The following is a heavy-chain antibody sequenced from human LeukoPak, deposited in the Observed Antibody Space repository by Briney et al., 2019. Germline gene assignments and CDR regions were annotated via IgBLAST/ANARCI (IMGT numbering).Heavy chain of an antibody. CDR2: IYYSGST. D-gene: IGHD6-19*01. CDR3: ARVAVAGRVY. V-gene: IGHV4-30-4*08. Sequence: SETLSLTCTVSGGSISSGDYYWSWIRQPPGKGLEWIGYIYYSGSTNYNPSLKSRVTISVDTSKNQFSLKLSSVTAADTAVYYCARVAVAGRVYWGQGTLVTVSS. J-gene: IGHJ4*02. CDR1: GGSISSGDYY.